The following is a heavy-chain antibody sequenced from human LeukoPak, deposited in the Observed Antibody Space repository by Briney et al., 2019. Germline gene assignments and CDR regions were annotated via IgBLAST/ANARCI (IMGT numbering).Heavy chain of an antibody. D-gene: IGHD5-18*01. CDR2: IYYSGST. CDR1: GGSISGYY. CDR3: ARGALDTKTRFDY. Sequence: KPSETLSLTCTVSGGSISGYYWSWIRQPPGKGLEWIGYIYYSGSTKYNPSLKSRVTISVDASKNQFSLMLSSLTAADTAVYYCARGALDTKTRFDYWGQGTLVTVSS. V-gene: IGHV4-59*01. J-gene: IGHJ4*02.